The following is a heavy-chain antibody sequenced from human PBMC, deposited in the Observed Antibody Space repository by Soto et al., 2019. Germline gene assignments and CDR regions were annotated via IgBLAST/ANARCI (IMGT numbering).Heavy chain of an antibody. CDR1: GFSLSTTGVG. V-gene: IGHV2-5*02. J-gene: IGHJ5*02. CDR3: AHNQGLAWFDP. D-gene: IGHD3-9*01. Sequence: QITLKESGPTLVKPTQTLTLTCTFSGFSLSTTGVGVGWIRQPPGKALEWLALIYWDDDKRYSPSLKSRLTIPKDPSKTQVVLAMTNMDPVDTATYYCAHNQGLAWFDPWGQGTLVTVSS. CDR2: IYWDDDK.